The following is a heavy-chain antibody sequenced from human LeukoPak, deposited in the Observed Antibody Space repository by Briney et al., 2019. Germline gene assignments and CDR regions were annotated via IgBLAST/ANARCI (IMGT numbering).Heavy chain of an antibody. CDR1: GYSYTSYW. D-gene: IGHD3-3*01. CDR2: IYPGDYDT. Sequence: GESLKISCKGSGYSYTSYWIGWVRQMPGQGLGWVGIIYPGDYDTRYSPSFQGQVTISADKSISTAYLQWSSLKASDTAMYYCARLPTRFLEWYRLYYFDYWGQGTLVTVSS. J-gene: IGHJ4*02. V-gene: IGHV5-51*01. CDR3: ARLPTRFLEWYRLYYFDY.